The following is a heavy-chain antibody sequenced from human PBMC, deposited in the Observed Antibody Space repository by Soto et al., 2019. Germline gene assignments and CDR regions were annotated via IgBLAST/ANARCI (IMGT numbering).Heavy chain of an antibody. J-gene: IGHJ4*02. CDR2: ISSSSSFR. V-gene: IGHV3-21*02. CDR1: GFTFTNNN. Sequence: EVQLVESGGGLVKPGGSLRLSCAASGFTFTNNNMNWVRQXPGXXXXXXXSISSSSSFRNYADSVKRRFSISRDNDKKLVYLQMDXLRAXXXAVYYCXXXPXXXXXXXXATDDFWGQGTLVTVSS. CDR3: XXXPXXXXXXXXATDDF.